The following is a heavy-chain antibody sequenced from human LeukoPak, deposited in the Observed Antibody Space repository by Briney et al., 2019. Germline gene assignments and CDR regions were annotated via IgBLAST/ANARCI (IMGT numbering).Heavy chain of an antibody. V-gene: IGHV4-34*01. CDR2: TNHSGST. Sequence: PSETLSLTCAVYGGSFSGYYWSWIRQPPGKGLEWIGETNHSGSTNYNPSLKSRVTISVDTSKNQFSLKLSSVTAADTAVYYCARGSVFDPWGQGTLVTVSS. J-gene: IGHJ5*02. CDR1: GGSFSGYY. CDR3: ARGSVFDP.